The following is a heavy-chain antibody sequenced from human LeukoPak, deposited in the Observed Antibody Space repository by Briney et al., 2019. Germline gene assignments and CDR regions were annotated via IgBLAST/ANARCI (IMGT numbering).Heavy chain of an antibody. CDR3: ATTRVVPAAIVN. Sequence: PSETLSLTCAVYGGSFSGLYWRWIRQPPGKGLEWIGEINHSASTNYNPSLKSRVTISVDTSKNQFSLKLSSVTAADTAVYYCATTRVVPAAIVNWGQGTLVTVSS. CDR1: GGSFSGLY. D-gene: IGHD2-2*01. V-gene: IGHV4-34*01. J-gene: IGHJ4*02. CDR2: INHSAST.